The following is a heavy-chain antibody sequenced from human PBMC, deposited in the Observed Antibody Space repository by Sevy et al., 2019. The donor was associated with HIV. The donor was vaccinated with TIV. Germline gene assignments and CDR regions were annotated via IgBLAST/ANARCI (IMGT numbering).Heavy chain of an antibody. CDR2: ISGSGGSGDKT. J-gene: IGHJ4*02. V-gene: IGHV3-23*01. D-gene: IGHD3-22*01. CDR1: GFTFSSYA. Sequence: RGSLRLSCAASGFTFSSYAMNWVRQAPGKGLEWVSGISGSGGSGDKTNYADSVKGRFTISRDDSKNSLYLQLNSLRAEDTAIYYCARKYDSSGYFDYWGQGTLVTVSS. CDR3: ARKYDSSGYFDY.